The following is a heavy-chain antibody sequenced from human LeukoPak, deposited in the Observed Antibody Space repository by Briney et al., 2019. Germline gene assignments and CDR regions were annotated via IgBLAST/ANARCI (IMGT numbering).Heavy chain of an antibody. J-gene: IGHJ3*02. V-gene: IGHV3-66*01. CDR1: GFSVSTKY. CDR2: IYTDGWT. D-gene: IGHD3-22*01. CDR3: AKGLLNGSMIVVADDAFDI. Sequence: PGGSLRLSCAASGFSVSTKYMTWVRQAPGKGLEWVSIIYTDGWTNYADSVKGRFTISRDNSKNTLYLQMNSLRAEDTAVYYCAKGLLNGSMIVVADDAFDIWGQGTMVTVSS.